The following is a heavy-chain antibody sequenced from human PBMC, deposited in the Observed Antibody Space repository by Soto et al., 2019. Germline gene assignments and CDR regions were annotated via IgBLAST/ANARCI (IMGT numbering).Heavy chain of an antibody. Sequence: GGSLRLSCVASGFHFSSYWMSWVRQAPGKGLEWVANIKEDGSDKYYVDSVKGRFTVSRDNAKNSLYLQMNSLRAEDTAVYYCAKARAQYYDFWSGYPVDYWGKGTLVTVSS. CDR1: GFHFSSYW. D-gene: IGHD3-3*01. CDR3: AKARAQYYDFWSGYPVDY. CDR2: IKEDGSDK. J-gene: IGHJ4*02. V-gene: IGHV3-7*03.